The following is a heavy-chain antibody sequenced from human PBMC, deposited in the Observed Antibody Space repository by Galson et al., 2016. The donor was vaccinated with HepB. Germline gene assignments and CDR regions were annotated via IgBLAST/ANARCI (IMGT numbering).Heavy chain of an antibody. Sequence: SLRLSCAASGFTFSNNAMHWVRQAPGKGLEWVAVISYDGTKTYYADSVKGRFTISRDNSKNTLYLQMENLRGDDTAVYFCAKALYCTNPDCHGLSAFDYWGQGIL. CDR3: AKALYCTNPDCHGLSAFDY. CDR1: GFTFSNNA. D-gene: IGHD2-8*01. V-gene: IGHV3-30-3*01. J-gene: IGHJ4*02. CDR2: ISYDGTKT.